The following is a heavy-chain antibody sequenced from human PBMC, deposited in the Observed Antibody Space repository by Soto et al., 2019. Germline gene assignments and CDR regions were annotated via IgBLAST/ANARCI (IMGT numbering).Heavy chain of an antibody. Sequence: EVQLVESRGGLVQPGGSLRLSCAASGFTLSSYWMHWVRQAPGKGLMWVSHINGDGSDTSYADSVKGRFTISRDNAKNTVYLQMNSLRVEDTAVYYCARDTPTLGVDYWGQGTLVTVSS. D-gene: IGHD2-15*01. CDR3: ARDTPTLGVDY. CDR1: GFTLSSYW. J-gene: IGHJ4*02. V-gene: IGHV3-74*01. CDR2: INGDGSDT.